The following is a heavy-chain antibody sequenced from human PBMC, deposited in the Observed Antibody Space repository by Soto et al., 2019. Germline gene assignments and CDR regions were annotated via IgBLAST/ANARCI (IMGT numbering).Heavy chain of an antibody. CDR3: ARDTSLYGDFDF. Sequence: QVHLVQSGAEVKKPGSSVKVSCKASGDTFSSHTISWVRQATGQGLEWMGRIIPSLDIANYAQRFQGRVTITADKSTTTAYMELSSLTPEDTAMYYCARDTSLYGDFDFWGQGTRVAVSS. J-gene: IGHJ4*02. V-gene: IGHV1-69*08. CDR1: GDTFSSHT. CDR2: IIPSLDIA. D-gene: IGHD4-17*01.